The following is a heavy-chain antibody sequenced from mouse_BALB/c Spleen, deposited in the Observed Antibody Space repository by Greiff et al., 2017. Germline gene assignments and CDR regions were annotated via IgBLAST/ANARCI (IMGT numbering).Heavy chain of an antibody. CDR1: GFTFSSYG. Sequence: EVNLVESGGDLVKPGGSLKLSCAASGFTFSSYGLYWVRQTPDKRLEWFATISSGGSYTYYPDSVKGRFTISRDNAKNTLYLQMRSLKSEDTAMYYCARLMTTVEAYAMDYWGQGTSVTVSS. D-gene: IGHD1-1*01. CDR3: ARLMTTVEAYAMDY. V-gene: IGHV5-6*01. J-gene: IGHJ4*01. CDR2: ISSGGSYT.